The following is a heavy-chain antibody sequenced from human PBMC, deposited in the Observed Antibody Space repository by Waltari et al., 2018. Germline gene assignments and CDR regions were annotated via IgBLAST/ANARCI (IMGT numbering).Heavy chain of an antibody. CDR3: ASGGKIVVVPADY. Sequence: QAQLVESGGGVVHPGGSLRLSRTASGLSLRSYGMHWVRQTPGKGLEWVAFIRYDGSDKYYADSVKGRFTISRDTSKNTLYLQMNSLRSEDTAVYYCASGGKIVVVPADYWGQGTLVAVSS. D-gene: IGHD2-2*01. CDR2: IRYDGSDK. CDR1: GLSLRSYG. J-gene: IGHJ4*02. V-gene: IGHV3-30*02.